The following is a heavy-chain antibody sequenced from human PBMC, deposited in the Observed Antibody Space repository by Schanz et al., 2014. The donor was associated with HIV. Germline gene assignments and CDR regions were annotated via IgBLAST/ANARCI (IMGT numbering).Heavy chain of an antibody. J-gene: IGHJ4*02. CDR2: ITESGGRT. V-gene: IGHV3-23*04. D-gene: IGHD3-22*01. Sequence: DVQLVESGGSLVQPGGSLRLSCAASGFAFSNYAMSWVRQAPGKGLEWVSSITESGGRTYYADSVNGRFTISRDNSKNTLYLQMTTLRTDDTAVYYCAKPEYDSSGNSQSHFDYWGQGTLVTVSS. CDR3: AKPEYDSSGNSQSHFDY. CDR1: GFAFSNYA.